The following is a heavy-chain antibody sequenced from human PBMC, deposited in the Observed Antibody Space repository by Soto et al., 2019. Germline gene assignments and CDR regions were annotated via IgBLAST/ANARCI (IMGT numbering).Heavy chain of an antibody. CDR3: AKLRFLEWLFLGYYYGMDV. D-gene: IGHD3-3*01. Sequence: XGSLRLSCAASGFTLSSYAMSWVRQAPGKGLEWVSAIIGSGGSTYYADSVKGRFTISRDNSKNTLYLQMNSLRAEDTAVYYCAKLRFLEWLFLGYYYGMDVWGQGTTVTVSS. V-gene: IGHV3-23*01. CDR1: GFTLSSYA. J-gene: IGHJ6*02. CDR2: IIGSGGST.